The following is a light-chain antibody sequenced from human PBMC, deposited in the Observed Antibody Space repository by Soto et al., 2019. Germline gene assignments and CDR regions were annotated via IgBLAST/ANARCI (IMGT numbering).Light chain of an antibody. CDR2: GAS. Sequence: EIVMTQSPATLSVSPGERATLSCRASQSVSSNLGWYQQKPGQPPRLLIYGASTMTTGFPARFSGSGSGTEFTLTISSLQSEDFAVYYCQQYDNWPFTFGPGTKVDIK. CDR3: QQYDNWPFT. J-gene: IGKJ3*01. V-gene: IGKV3-15*01. CDR1: QSVSSN.